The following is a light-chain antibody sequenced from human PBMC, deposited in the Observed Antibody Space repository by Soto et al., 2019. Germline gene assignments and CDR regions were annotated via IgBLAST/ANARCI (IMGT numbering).Light chain of an antibody. V-gene: IGLV1-40*01. CDR2: GNR. J-gene: IGLJ1*01. Sequence: QSVLTQPPSVSGAPGQRVTISCTGGSSNLGAGYDVHWYQLLPGTAPKLLIYGNRNRPSGVPDRFSGSKSGSSASLAITGLRVKDEANYYCQSYDNSLGVCYDVGTGTKVTVL. CDR1: SSNLGAGYD. CDR3: QSYDNSLGVCYD.